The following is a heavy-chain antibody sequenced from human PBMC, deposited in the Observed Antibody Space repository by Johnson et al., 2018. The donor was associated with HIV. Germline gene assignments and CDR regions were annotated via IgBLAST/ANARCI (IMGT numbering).Heavy chain of an antibody. J-gene: IGHJ3*02. CDR3: ARPGGANYNFWSGYYDAFGI. CDR1: VFTFSSYG. V-gene: IGHV3-48*04. CDR2: ISSSGSTI. Sequence: MQLVESGGGVVQTGRSLRLSCAASVFTFSSYGMHWVRQAPGKGLEWVSYISSSGSTIYYADSVKGRFTISRDNAKNSLYLQMNTLRAEDTAVYYCARPGGANYNFWSGYYDAFGIWGQGTMVTVSS. D-gene: IGHD3-3*01.